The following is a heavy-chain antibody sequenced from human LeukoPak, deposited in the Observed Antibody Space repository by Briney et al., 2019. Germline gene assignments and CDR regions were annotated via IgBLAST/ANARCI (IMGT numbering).Heavy chain of an antibody. D-gene: IGHD3-22*01. V-gene: IGHV3-7*03. Sequence: GGSLRLSCAASGFTFSSYWMSRVRQAPGKGLEWVANIKQDGSEKYYVDSVKGRFTISRDNAKNSLYLQMNSLRAEDTAVYYCARDLYDSSGYWFDYWGQGTLVTVSS. CDR3: ARDLYDSSGYWFDY. CDR1: GFTFSSYW. CDR2: IKQDGSEK. J-gene: IGHJ4*02.